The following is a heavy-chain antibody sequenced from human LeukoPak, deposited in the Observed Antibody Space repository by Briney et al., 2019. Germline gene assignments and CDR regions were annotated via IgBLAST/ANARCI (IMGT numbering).Heavy chain of an antibody. Sequence: AGGSLRLSCAASGFTISSYWMHWVRHAPGKGLVWVSRINSDGSSTSYADSVKGRFTISRDNAKNTLYLQMNSLRAEDTAVYYCARDRAPAAFDIWGQGTMVSVSS. CDR2: INSDGSST. D-gene: IGHD2-2*01. CDR3: ARDRAPAAFDI. V-gene: IGHV3-74*01. CDR1: GFTISSYW. J-gene: IGHJ3*02.